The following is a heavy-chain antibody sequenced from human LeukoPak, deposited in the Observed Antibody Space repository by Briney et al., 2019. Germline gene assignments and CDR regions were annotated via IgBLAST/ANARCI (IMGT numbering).Heavy chain of an antibody. CDR1: GFTFDDYA. D-gene: IGHD3-22*01. CDR2: ISWNSGSI. V-gene: IGHV3-9*01. CDR3: AKANVAGYYYDSSGYYYFDY. J-gene: IGHJ4*02. Sequence: PGGSLRLSCAASGFTFDDYAMHWVRQAPGKGLEWVSGISWNSGSIGYADSVKGRFTISRDNAKNSLYLQMNSLRAEDTALYYCAKANVAGYYYDSSGYYYFDYWGQGTLVTVSS.